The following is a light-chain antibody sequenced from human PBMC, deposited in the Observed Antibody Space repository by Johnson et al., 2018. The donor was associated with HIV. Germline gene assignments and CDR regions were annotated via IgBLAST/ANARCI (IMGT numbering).Light chain of an antibody. J-gene: IGLJ1*01. V-gene: IGLV1-51*01. CDR1: SSNIGNNY. CDR2: ANN. CDR3: GTWDSSLSVYV. Sequence: QSVLTQPPSVSAAPGQKVTISCSGSSSNIGNNYVSWYQQLPGTAPKPLIYANNKRPSGIPDRFSGSKSGTSATLAITGLQTGDEADYYCGTWDSSLSVYVFGTGTKVTVL.